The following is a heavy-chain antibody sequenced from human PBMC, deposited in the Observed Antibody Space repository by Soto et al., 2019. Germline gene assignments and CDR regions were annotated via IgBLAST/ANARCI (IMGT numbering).Heavy chain of an antibody. D-gene: IGHD3-3*01. CDR3: ASQVFPFAE. V-gene: IGHV5-51*01. CDR1: GYNFADYW. CDR2: IHPADSDT. Sequence: PGESLKISCRGSGYNFADYWLAWVLQIPWKGLEWMGIIHPADSDTRYSPSFQGHVTISVDKSISTAYLQWSSLQTSDTAMYYCASQVFPFAEWGQGTLVTVSS. J-gene: IGHJ4*02.